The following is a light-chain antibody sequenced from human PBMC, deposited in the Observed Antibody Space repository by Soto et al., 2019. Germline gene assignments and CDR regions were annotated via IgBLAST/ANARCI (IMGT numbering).Light chain of an antibody. CDR3: CSYAGSYNYV. CDR2: DVS. CDR1: SSDVGGYNY. Sequence: QSALTQPRSVSGSPGQSVTISCPGTSSDVGGYNYVSWYQQHPGKAPKLMIYDVSKRPSGVPDRFSGSKSGNTASLTISGLQAEDEADYYCCSYAGSYNYVFGTGTKVTVL. V-gene: IGLV2-11*01. J-gene: IGLJ1*01.